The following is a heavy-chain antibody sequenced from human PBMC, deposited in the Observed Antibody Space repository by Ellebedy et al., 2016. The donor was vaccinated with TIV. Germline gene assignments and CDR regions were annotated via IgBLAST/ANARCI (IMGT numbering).Heavy chain of an antibody. V-gene: IGHV3-33*01. D-gene: IGHD3-9*01. Sequence: PGGSLRPSCAASGFTFSGYGMHWVRQAPGKGLEWVAVIWSDGSDKYYGDSVKGRFTISRDNSRNTLYLQMNSLRAEDTAVYYCARDIFDFDYWGQGTLVTVSS. CDR2: IWSDGSDK. CDR3: ARDIFDFDY. CDR1: GFTFSGYG. J-gene: IGHJ4*02.